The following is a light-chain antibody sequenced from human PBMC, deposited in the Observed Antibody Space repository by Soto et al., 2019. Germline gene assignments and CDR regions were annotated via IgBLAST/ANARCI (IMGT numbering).Light chain of an antibody. J-gene: IGKJ5*01. V-gene: IGKV3-15*01. Sequence: VVSNSRRTVSLAQRNRXTXSCRXLQSIRSSYLAWYQQRPGQGLRLVIYGASTGATGIPARFSGSETRTEFTLTIRSLQSKDFAVNYCQHRSNWPPTSFCHGTRME. CDR1: QSIRSS. CDR2: GAS. CDR3: QHRSNWPPTS.